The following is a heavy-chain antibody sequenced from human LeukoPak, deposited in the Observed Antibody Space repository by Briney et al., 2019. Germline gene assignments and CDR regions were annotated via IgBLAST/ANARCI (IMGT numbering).Heavy chain of an antibody. CDR2: ISTSGSTI. Sequence: GGSLRLSCAASGFTFSSYDMNWLRQAPGKGLEWVSYISTSGSTIYYADSVKGRFTISRDNAENSLYLQMNSLRAEDTAVYYCARDDSNCGGDCTYLQYWGQGTLVTVSS. CDR1: GFTFSSYD. CDR3: ARDDSNCGGDCTYLQY. J-gene: IGHJ1*01. D-gene: IGHD2-21*02. V-gene: IGHV3-48*03.